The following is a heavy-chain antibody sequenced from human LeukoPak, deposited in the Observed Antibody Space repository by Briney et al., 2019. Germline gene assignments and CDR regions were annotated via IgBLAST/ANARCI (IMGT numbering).Heavy chain of an antibody. CDR1: GDSVSSNSAA. D-gene: IGHD3-10*01. CDR3: ARWTLLEGRIRRFGPFAGWFDP. V-gene: IGHV6-1*01. CDR2: TYYRSKWYN. J-gene: IGHJ5*02. Sequence: SQTLSLTCAISGDSVSSNSAAWNWIRQSPSRGLEWLGRTYYRSKWYNDYAVSVKSRITINPDTSKNQFSLQLNSVTPEDTAVYYCARWTLLEGRIRRFGPFAGWFDPWGQGTLVTVSS.